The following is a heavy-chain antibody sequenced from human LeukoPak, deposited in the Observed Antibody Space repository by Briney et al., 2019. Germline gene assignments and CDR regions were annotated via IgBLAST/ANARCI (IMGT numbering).Heavy chain of an antibody. Sequence: GGSLRLSCAASGFTFDRYAMHWVRQAPGKGLEWVSGISWNSANVAYADSVKGRFTISRDNAKSSLYLQMNSLTAEDMAFYYCASRHCISTRCYAFDYWGQGTLVTVSS. V-gene: IGHV3-9*03. CDR2: ISWNSANV. CDR3: ASRHCISTRCYAFDY. J-gene: IGHJ4*02. D-gene: IGHD2-2*01. CDR1: GFTFDRYA.